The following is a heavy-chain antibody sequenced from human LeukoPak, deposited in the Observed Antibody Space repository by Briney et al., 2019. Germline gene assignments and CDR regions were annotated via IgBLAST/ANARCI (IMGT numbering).Heavy chain of an antibody. Sequence: PSETLSLTCTVSGGSISSSSYYWGWIRQPPGKGLEWIGSIYYSGSTYYNPSLKSRVTIPVDTSKNQFSLKLSSVTAADTAVYYCARVSYYYDSSGYYRAVFDYWGQGTLVTVSS. V-gene: IGHV4-39*07. CDR1: GGSISSSSYY. CDR2: IYYSGST. CDR3: ARVSYYYDSSGYYRAVFDY. J-gene: IGHJ4*02. D-gene: IGHD3-22*01.